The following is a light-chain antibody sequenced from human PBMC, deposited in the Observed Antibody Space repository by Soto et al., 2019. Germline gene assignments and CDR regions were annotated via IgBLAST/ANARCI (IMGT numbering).Light chain of an antibody. CDR3: NSYTSSTTYV. CDR2: EVN. J-gene: IGLJ1*01. V-gene: IGLV2-14*01. CDR1: SRDVGGYNS. Sequence: SALTQPASVSGSPGQSITISCTGTSRDVGGYNSVSWYQQHPGKAPKLIIYEVNNRPSGVSNRFSGSKSGNTASLTISGLQAEDEAEYYCNSYTSSTTYVFGSGTKVTVL.